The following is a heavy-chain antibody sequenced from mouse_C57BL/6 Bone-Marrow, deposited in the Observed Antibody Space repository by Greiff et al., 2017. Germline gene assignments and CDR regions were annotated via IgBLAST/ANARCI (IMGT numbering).Heavy chain of an antibody. CDR1: GFTFSSYT. V-gene: IGHV5-9*01. J-gene: IGHJ3*01. Sequence: DVKLVESGGGLVKPGGSLKLSCAASGFTFSSYTMSWVRQTPEKRLEWVATISGGGGNTYYPDNAKNTLYLQMSSLRSEDTALYYCARQSITTVVATPFAYWGQGTLVTVSA. CDR2: ISGGGGNT. D-gene: IGHD1-1*01. CDR3: ARQSITTVVATPFAY.